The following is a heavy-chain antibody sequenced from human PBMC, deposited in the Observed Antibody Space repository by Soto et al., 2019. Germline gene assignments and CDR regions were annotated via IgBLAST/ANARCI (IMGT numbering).Heavy chain of an antibody. V-gene: IGHV3-73*02. J-gene: IGHJ4*02. CDR3: ASGVYDFWSGRPKGHDY. D-gene: IGHD3-3*01. CDR1: GFTFSGSA. CDR2: IRSKANDYAT. Sequence: EVQLVESGGGLVQPGGSLKVSCAASGFTFSGSAMHWVRQASGKGLEWVGRIRSKANDYATAYAVSVKGRFTISRDDSRNTAYLQLDSLNTEDTAVYYCASGVYDFWSGRPKGHDYWGQGNVVTVSS.